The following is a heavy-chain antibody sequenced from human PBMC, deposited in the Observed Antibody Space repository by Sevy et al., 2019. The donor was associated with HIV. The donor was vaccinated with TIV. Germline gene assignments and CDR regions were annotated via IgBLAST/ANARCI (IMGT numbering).Heavy chain of an antibody. J-gene: IGHJ4*02. CDR2: INPNSGGT. Sequence: ASVKVSCKASGYTFTGYYMHWVRQAPGQGLEWMGWINPNSGGTNYAQKFQGRVTMTRDTSISTAYMELSRLRSDETAVYYCARMFLYYDILTGYSDDYWGQGTLVTVSS. CDR1: GYTFTGYY. CDR3: ARMFLYYDILTGYSDDY. D-gene: IGHD3-9*01. V-gene: IGHV1-2*02.